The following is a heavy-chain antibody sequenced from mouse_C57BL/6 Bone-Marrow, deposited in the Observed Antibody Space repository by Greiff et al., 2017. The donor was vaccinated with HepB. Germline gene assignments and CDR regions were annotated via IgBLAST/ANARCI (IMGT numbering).Heavy chain of an antibody. Sequence: VQLQQPGAELVKPGASVKMSCTASGFTFTSYWMPWVKQRPGQGLEWIGDLYPGSGTTNYNEKFKSKATLTVDTSSSTAYMQLSSLTSEDSAVYYCARGNYFDYWGQGTTLTGAS. V-gene: IGHV1-55*01. CDR2: LYPGSGTT. CDR3: ARGNYFDY. CDR1: GFTFTSYW. J-gene: IGHJ2*01.